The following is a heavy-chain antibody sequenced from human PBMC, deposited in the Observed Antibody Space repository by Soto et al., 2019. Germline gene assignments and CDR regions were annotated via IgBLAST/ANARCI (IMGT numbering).Heavy chain of an antibody. CDR1: GYTFTSYD. V-gene: IGHV1-18*01. J-gene: IGHJ4*02. Sequence: GASVKVSCKVSGYTFTSYDIIWVRQATGQGLEWMGWMNPNNGNTIYAQKLQGRVTMTTDTSTSTAYMELRSLRSDDTAVYYCARDSPPVDYWGQGTLVTVS. CDR3: ARDSPPVDY. CDR2: MNPNNGNT.